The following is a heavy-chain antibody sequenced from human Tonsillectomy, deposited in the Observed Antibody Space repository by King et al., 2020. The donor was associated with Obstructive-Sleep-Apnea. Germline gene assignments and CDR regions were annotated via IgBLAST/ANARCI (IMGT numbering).Heavy chain of an antibody. J-gene: IGHJ4*02. CDR2: IWSDGSNE. D-gene: IGHD3-22*01. CDR3: AKDHSSGHPATFEY. Sequence: VQLVESGGGVVQPGRSLRLSCAASGFTFSSYGMHWVRQAPGKGLEWVAIIWSDGSNEYYPDSVRGRFTISRDNSKNTVYLQMSSLRAEDTAVYYCAKDHSSGHPATFEYWGQGTLVTVSS. V-gene: IGHV3-33*06. CDR1: GFTFSSYG.